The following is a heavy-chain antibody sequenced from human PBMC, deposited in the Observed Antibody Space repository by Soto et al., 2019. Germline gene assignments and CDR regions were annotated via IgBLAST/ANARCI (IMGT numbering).Heavy chain of an antibody. CDR2: ISTRGGRT. D-gene: IGHD3-22*01. CDR3: AKEFYYDASGQYSDLYFDS. CDR1: GFSFSSYA. V-gene: IGHV3-23*01. Sequence: GGSLRLSXAASGFSFSSYAMSWVRQAPPQGLEWVSSISTRGGRTYYADSVEGRFSISRDNSANAVYLDMDNLRAEDTGIYYCAKEFYYDASGQYSDLYFDSWGQGALVTVSS. J-gene: IGHJ4*02.